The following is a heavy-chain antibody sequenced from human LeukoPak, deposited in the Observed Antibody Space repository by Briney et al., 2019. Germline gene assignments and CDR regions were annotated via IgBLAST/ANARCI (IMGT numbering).Heavy chain of an antibody. V-gene: IGHV3-30*02. CDR1: GFTFSSYG. D-gene: IGHD3-10*01. J-gene: IGHJ3*02. CDR2: IRYVGSNK. CDR3: AKDLGLWFGESDAFDI. Sequence: AGGSLRLSCAASGFTFSSYGTHWVRQAPGKGLEWVAFIRYVGSNKYYADSVKGRFTISRHNSKNTLYLQMNSLRAEDTAVYYCAKDLGLWFGESDAFDIWGQETMVTVSS.